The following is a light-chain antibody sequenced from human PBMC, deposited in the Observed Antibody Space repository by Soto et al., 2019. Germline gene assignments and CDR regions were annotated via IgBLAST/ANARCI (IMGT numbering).Light chain of an antibody. V-gene: IGKV3-20*01. Sequence: DIVLLQSPGTLSLSPGEGATLSCRASHGLNSTFLAWYQQKPGQAPRLLIYSASSRATGIPDRFSGSGSGTDFTLTITSLEPEDYAVYYCQQYGSPPWTFGQGTKVDIK. CDR3: QQYGSPPWT. CDR2: SAS. J-gene: IGKJ1*01. CDR1: HGLNSTF.